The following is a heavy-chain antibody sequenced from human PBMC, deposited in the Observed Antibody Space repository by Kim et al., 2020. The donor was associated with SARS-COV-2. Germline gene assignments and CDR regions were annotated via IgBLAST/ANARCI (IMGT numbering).Heavy chain of an antibody. V-gene: IGHV3-30-3*01. D-gene: IGHD2-2*01. Sequence: GGSLRLSCAASGFTFSSYAMHWVRQAPGKGLEWVAVISYDGSNKYYADSVKGRFTISRDNSKNTLYLQMNSLRAEDTAVYYCARDGKDIVVVPAAPHYYYYYMDVWGKGTTVTVSS. CDR1: GFTFSSYA. CDR2: ISYDGSNK. J-gene: IGHJ6*03. CDR3: ARDGKDIVVVPAAPHYYYYYMDV.